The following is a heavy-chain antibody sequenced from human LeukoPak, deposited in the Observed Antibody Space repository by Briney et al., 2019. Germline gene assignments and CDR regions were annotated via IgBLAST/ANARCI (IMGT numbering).Heavy chain of an antibody. CDR3: ARRQDIVVVPAGMPYDFDY. V-gene: IGHV4-39*01. Sequence: SETLSLTCTVSGDSISNTNYYWGWIRQPPGKGLEWIGSFCCSGNTYYNPSLKSRVTISVDTSKNQFSLKLSSVTAADTAVYYCARRQDIVVVPAGMPYDFDYWGQGTLVTASS. CDR2: FCCSGNT. CDR1: GDSISNTNYY. D-gene: IGHD2-2*01. J-gene: IGHJ4*02.